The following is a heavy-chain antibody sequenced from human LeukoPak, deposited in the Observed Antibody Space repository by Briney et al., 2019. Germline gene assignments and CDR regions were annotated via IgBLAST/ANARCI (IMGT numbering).Heavy chain of an antibody. D-gene: IGHD5-24*01. J-gene: IGHJ4*02. CDR3: AKDRSERWLQVGHYLDS. Sequence: PGRSLRLSCAASGFTFSSYGMHWVRQAPGKGLEWVAIIWYDGSDKYYADSVKGRFTISRDNSKNTMYLQMSSLRAEDTAIYYCAKDRSERWLQVGHYLDSWGQGTLVTVSS. V-gene: IGHV3-33*06. CDR1: GFTFSSYG. CDR2: IWYDGSDK.